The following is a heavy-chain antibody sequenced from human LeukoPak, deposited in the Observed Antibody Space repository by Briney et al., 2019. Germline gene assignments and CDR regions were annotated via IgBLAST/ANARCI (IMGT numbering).Heavy chain of an antibody. CDR2: ISSSSSYM. Sequence: PGGSPRLSCAASGFTLSTYSMDWVRQAPGKGLEWVSSISSSSSYMYYADSVKGRFIISRDNAKNSLHLQMNSLRAEDTAVYYCARGGVGLVIIPGWEYDYYGLDVWGQGTTVTVSS. J-gene: IGHJ6*02. D-gene: IGHD3/OR15-3a*01. CDR3: ARGGVGLVIIPGWEYDYYGLDV. V-gene: IGHV3-21*01. CDR1: GFTLSTYS.